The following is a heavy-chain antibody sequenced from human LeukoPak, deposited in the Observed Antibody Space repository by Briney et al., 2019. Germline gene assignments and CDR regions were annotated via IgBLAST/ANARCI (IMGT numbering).Heavy chain of an antibody. J-gene: IGHJ4*02. CDR2: MSPNSGDT. CDR3: ARGPPNWGYDY. CDR1: GYTFTSYD. D-gene: IGHD7-27*01. Sequence: ASVKVSCKASGYTFTSYDFNWVRQATGQRPEWMGWMSPNSGDTGYAQKFQDRVTMTRNTSISTAYMELSSLRPDDTAVYYCARGPPNWGYDYWGPGTLVTVSS. V-gene: IGHV1-8*01.